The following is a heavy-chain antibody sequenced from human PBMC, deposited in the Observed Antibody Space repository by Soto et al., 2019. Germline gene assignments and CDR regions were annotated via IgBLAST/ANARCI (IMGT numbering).Heavy chain of an antibody. D-gene: IGHD3-10*01. J-gene: IGHJ6*02. CDR2: ISYDGSNK. CDR3: AKDGLGCDDGSGYYYGMDV. CDR1: GFTFSSYV. Sequence: QVQLVESGGGVVQPGRSLRLSCAASGFTFSSYVMHWVRQAPGKGLEWVAVISYDGSNKYYADSVKGRFTISRDNSKNTVYLQMNCLRAEDTAVYYCAKDGLGCDDGSGYYYGMDVCGQGTTVTVSS. V-gene: IGHV3-30*18.